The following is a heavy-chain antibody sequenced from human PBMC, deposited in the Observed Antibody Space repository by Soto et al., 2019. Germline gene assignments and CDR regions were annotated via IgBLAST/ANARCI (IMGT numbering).Heavy chain of an antibody. CDR2: INSDGSGT. CDR1: GFTFSSYW. Sequence: EVQLVQSGGGLVQPGGSLRLSCAASGFTFSSYWMHWVRQVPGKGLVWVSRINSDGSGTRYADSVKGRFTISRDNAENTLYLQMNSLTAEGTAVYCCAGLYGRCDYWGQGTLVTVSS. D-gene: IGHD2-8*02. J-gene: IGHJ4*02. CDR3: AGLYGRCDY. V-gene: IGHV3-74*01.